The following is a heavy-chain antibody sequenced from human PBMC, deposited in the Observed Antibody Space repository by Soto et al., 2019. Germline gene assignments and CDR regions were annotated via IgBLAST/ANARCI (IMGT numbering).Heavy chain of an antibody. CDR3: AGGGGVGVAGSAAFDM. CDR1: GYPVTAYY. V-gene: IGHV1-2*02. Sequence: QLHLVQSGAVVKKPGASVTVSCSASGYPVTAYYMHWVRQAPGRGLEWMGGINPATGAAKYTQTFQGRVTMARDASTNKGFMEPGGLTSEDTAVFYSAGGGGVGVAGSAAFDMWGQGTVVTVSS. CDR2: INPATGAA. D-gene: IGHD3-3*01. J-gene: IGHJ3*02.